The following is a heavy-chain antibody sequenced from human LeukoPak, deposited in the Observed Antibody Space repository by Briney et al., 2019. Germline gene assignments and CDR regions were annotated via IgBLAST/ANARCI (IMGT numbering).Heavy chain of an antibody. Sequence: GGSLRLSCAASGFTFSSYAMSWVRQAPGKGLEWISSITTSSTYTFYADSVKGRFTISRDNARNSLYLQMNSLTAEDTAVYYCARDPYSGAYGNTYYYYMDVWGKGTTVTISS. J-gene: IGHJ6*03. D-gene: IGHD1-26*01. CDR3: ARDPYSGAYGNTYYYYMDV. V-gene: IGHV3-21*01. CDR2: ITTSSTYT. CDR1: GFTFSSYA.